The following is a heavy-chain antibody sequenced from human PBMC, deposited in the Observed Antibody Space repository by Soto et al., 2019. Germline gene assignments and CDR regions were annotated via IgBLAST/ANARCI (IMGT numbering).Heavy chain of an antibody. CDR2: FDPEDGET. CDR3: ATVLEYSSSPDGYYYGMDV. J-gene: IGHJ6*02. CDR1: GYTLTELS. V-gene: IGHV1-24*01. Sequence: GASVKVSCKVSGYTLTELSMHWVRQAPGKGLEWMGGFDPEDGETIYAQKFQGRVTMTEDTSTDTAYMEPSSLRSEDTAVYYCATVLEYSSSPDGYYYGMDVWGQGTTVTVSS. D-gene: IGHD6-6*01.